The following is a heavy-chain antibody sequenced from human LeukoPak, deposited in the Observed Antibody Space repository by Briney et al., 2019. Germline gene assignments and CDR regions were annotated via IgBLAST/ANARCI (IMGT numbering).Heavy chain of an antibody. D-gene: IGHD5-24*01. CDR3: ARDDYNYGRFDY. Sequence: PSETLSLTCTVSGGSISSYYWSWIRQPPGKGLEFIGYIYYTGSTNYNPSLKSRVTISVDTSKNQFSLKLSSVTAADTAVYYCARDDYNYGRFDYWGQGTLVTVSS. J-gene: IGHJ4*02. CDR1: GGSISSYY. V-gene: IGHV4-59*01. CDR2: IYYTGST.